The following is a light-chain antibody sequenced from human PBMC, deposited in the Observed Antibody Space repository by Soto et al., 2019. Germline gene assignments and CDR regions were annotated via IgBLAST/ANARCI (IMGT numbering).Light chain of an antibody. CDR2: DAS. Sequence: DIQMTQSPSSLSASVGDRVTITCHASQAISNYLNWYQQKPGKAPKLLIYDASNLETGVPSRFSGSGSGTDFTFTISSLQPEDIATYYCQQGGTFGQGTRLEIK. CDR3: QQGGT. CDR1: QAISNY. V-gene: IGKV1-33*01. J-gene: IGKJ5*01.